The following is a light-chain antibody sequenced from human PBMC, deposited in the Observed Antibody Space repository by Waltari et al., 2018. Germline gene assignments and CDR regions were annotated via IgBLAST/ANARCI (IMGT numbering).Light chain of an antibody. V-gene: IGLV1-44*01. J-gene: IGLJ3*02. CDR1: SPNIESNT. CDR3: AAWDDSLNGPRWV. Sequence: QSVLTQPPSASGTPGQRVTISCSGTSPNIESNTVNWYQQLPGTAPKLLIYSNNQRPSWVPDRFSGSKSGTSASLAISGLQSEDEADYYCAAWDDSLNGPRWVFGGGTKLTVL. CDR2: SNN.